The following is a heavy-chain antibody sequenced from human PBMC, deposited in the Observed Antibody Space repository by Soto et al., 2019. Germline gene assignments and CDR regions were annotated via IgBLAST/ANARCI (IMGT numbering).Heavy chain of an antibody. D-gene: IGHD1-26*01. CDR1: GYTFTRYT. V-gene: IGHV1-3*01. CDR3: ARDLARGAGSAGFDY. J-gene: IGHJ4*02. CDR2: INPDNGNT. Sequence: ASVKVSCKASGYTFTRYTMNWVRQAPGQRLEWMGWINPDNGNTKSSQKFQDRVIITRDTSASTAYMDLSSLRSEDTAVYYCARDLARGAGSAGFDYWGQGTLVTVSS.